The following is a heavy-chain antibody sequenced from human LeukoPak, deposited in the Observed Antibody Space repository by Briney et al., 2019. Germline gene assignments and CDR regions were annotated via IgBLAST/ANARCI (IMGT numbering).Heavy chain of an antibody. Sequence: SVKVSCKASGYIFTNYGISWVRQAPGQGLEWMGGIIPIFGSANYAQRFQGRVTITADESTNTVYMELSSLRSEDTAVYYCARDYVRNTSFYFDYWGQGTLVTVSS. D-gene: IGHD3-16*02. CDR3: ARDYVRNTSFYFDY. J-gene: IGHJ4*02. CDR1: GYIFTNYG. CDR2: IIPIFGSA. V-gene: IGHV1-69*13.